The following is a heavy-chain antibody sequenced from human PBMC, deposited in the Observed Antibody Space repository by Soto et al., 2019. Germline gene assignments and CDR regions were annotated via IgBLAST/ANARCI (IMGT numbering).Heavy chain of an antibody. CDR3: ARDQGYYDSSGYFDY. V-gene: IGHV3-11*01. CDR1: GFTFSDYY. J-gene: IGHJ4*02. CDR2: ISSSGSII. D-gene: IGHD3-22*01. Sequence: GGSLRLSCAASGFTFSDYYMSWIRQAPGKGLEWVSYISSSGSIIYYADSVKGRFTISRDNARNSLYLQLNSLRAEDTAVYYCARDQGYYDSSGYFDYWGQGALVTVSS.